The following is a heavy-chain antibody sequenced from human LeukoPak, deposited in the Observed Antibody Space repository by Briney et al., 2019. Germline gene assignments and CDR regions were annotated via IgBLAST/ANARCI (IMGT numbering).Heavy chain of an antibody. CDR2: ISYDGSNK. Sequence: PGGSLRLSRAASGFTFSSYAMHWVRQAPGKGLEWVAVISYDGSNKYYADSVKGRFTISRDNSKNTLYLQMNSLRAEDTAVYYCASGVPLWFGELYPLGYWGQGTLVTVSS. CDR1: GFTFSSYA. D-gene: IGHD3-10*01. CDR3: ASGVPLWFGELYPLGY. V-gene: IGHV3-30-3*01. J-gene: IGHJ4*02.